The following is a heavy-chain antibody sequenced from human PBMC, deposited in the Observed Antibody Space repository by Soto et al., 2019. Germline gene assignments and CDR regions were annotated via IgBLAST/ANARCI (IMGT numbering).Heavy chain of an antibody. V-gene: IGHV1-46*03. CDR3: ARAFXSNFDYYYYYYMDV. J-gene: IGHJ6*03. CDR2: INPSGGST. D-gene: IGHD4-4*01. CDR1: GYTFTSYY. Sequence: ASVKVSCKASGYTFTSYYMHWVRQAPGQGLEWMGIINPSGGSTSYAQKFQGRVTMTRDTSTSTVYMELSSLRSEDTAVYYCARAFXSNFDYYYYYYMDVWGKGTTVTVSS.